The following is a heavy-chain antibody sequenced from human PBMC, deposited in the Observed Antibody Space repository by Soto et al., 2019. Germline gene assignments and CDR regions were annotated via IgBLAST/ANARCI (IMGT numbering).Heavy chain of an antibody. CDR1: GFTVSSNY. CDR3: ARDLTCSGGSCFGAFDI. D-gene: IGHD2-15*01. CDR2: IYSGGST. V-gene: IGHV3-66*01. J-gene: IGHJ3*02. Sequence: VQLVESGGGLVQPGGSLRLSCAASGFTVSSNYMSWVRQAPGKGLEWVSVIYSGGSTYYADSVKGRFTISRDNSKNTLYLQMNSLRAEDTAVYYCARDLTCSGGSCFGAFDIWGQGTMVTVSS.